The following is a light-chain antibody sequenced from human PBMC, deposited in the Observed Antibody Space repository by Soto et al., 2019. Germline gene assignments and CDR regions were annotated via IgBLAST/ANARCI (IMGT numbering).Light chain of an antibody. Sequence: QLVLTQSPSASASLGASVKLTCTLSSGHSSYAIAWHQQQPEKGPRYLMKLNSDGSHSKGAGIPDRFSGSSSGAERYLTISSLQSEDEADYYCQTWGTGNNWVFGGGTKLTVL. J-gene: IGLJ3*02. CDR1: SGHSSYA. CDR3: QTWGTGNNWV. CDR2: LNSDGSH. V-gene: IGLV4-69*01.